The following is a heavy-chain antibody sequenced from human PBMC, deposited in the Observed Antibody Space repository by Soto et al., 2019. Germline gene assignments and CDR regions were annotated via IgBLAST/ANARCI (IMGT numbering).Heavy chain of an antibody. D-gene: IGHD6-13*01. CDR2: IYPGDSDT. CDR3: ARTMAASGTVFDY. V-gene: IGHV5-51*01. J-gene: IGHJ4*02. Sequence: GASLKISCQASGYSFISSWIGWVRQMPGKGLEWMGIIYPGDSDTRYSPSFQGQVTISADKSTSTAYLQWSSLKASDTATYYCARTMAASGTVFDYWGQGALVTVSS. CDR1: GYSFISSW.